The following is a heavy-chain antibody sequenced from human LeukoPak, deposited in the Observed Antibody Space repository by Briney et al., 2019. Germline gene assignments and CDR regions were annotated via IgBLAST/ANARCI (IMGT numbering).Heavy chain of an antibody. J-gene: IGHJ1*01. CDR1: GFISDDYA. Sequence: PGRSLRLSCAASGFISDDYATYWVRQAPGKGLEWVSGISWNSDRIAYADSVRGRFTISRDNAKNSLYLQMNSLRSEDTALYYCVKDIWYDDLLSQYWGQGTLVIVSS. V-gene: IGHV3-9*02. CDR2: ISWNSDRI. CDR3: VKDIWYDDLLSQY. D-gene: IGHD2/OR15-2a*01.